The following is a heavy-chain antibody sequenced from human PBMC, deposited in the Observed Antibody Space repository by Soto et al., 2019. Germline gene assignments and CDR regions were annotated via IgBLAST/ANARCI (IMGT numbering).Heavy chain of an antibody. V-gene: IGHV3-23*01. J-gene: IGHJ6*02. D-gene: IGHD1-1*01. CDR3: AKQQGPGTLYYYANDV. CDR2: IRGSGDRT. CDR1: GFTFSSYA. Sequence: GGSLRLSCAASGFTFSSYAMSWVRQAPGKGLEWVSVIRGSGDRTYYADSVKGRFTISRDNSKNTLYMQMNTLRAEDTAVYYCAKQQGPGTLYYYANDVRGQLTTVPASS.